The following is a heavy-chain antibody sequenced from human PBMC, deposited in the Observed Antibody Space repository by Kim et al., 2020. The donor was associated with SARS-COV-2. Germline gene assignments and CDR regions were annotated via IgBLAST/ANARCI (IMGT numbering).Heavy chain of an antibody. CDR1: GGSISSYY. D-gene: IGHD3-16*01. J-gene: IGHJ5*02. Sequence: SETLSLTCTVSGGSISSYYWSWIRQPPGKGLEWIGYIYYSGSTNYNPSLKSRVTISVDTSKNQFSLKLSSVTAADTAVYYCASRTFGGGWFDPWGQGTLVTVSS. CDR2: IYYSGST. V-gene: IGHV4-59*13. CDR3: ASRTFGGGWFDP.